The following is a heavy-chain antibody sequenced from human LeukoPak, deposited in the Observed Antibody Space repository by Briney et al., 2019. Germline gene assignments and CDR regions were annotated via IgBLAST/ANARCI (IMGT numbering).Heavy chain of an antibody. V-gene: IGHV3-53*05. Sequence: GGSLRLSCAASGFTVSSNYMSWVRQAPGKGLEWVSVIYSGGSTYYADSVKGRFTISRGNSKNTLYLQMNSLRAEDTAVYYCAREISRTGAFDMWGQGTMVTVSS. CDR1: GFTVSSNY. J-gene: IGHJ3*02. CDR2: IYSGGST. D-gene: IGHD3-3*02. CDR3: AREISRTGAFDM.